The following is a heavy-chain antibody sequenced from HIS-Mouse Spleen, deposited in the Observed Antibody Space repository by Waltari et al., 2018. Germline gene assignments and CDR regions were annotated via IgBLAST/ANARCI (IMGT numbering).Heavy chain of an antibody. J-gene: IGHJ2*01. Sequence: QLQLQESGPGLVKPSETLSITCTVSGGSISSSSYYWGWIRQPPGKGLEWIGSIYYSGSTYYNPSLKSRVTISVDTSKNQFSLKLSSVTAADTAVYYCAREIPYSSSWYDWYFDLWDRGTLVTVSS. CDR1: GGSISSSSYY. CDR2: IYYSGST. V-gene: IGHV4-39*07. D-gene: IGHD6-13*01. CDR3: AREIPYSSSWYDWYFDL.